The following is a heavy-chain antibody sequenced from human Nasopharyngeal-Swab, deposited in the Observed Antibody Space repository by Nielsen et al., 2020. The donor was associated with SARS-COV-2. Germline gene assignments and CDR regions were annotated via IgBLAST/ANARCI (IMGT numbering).Heavy chain of an antibody. CDR2: ISYDGSNK. J-gene: IGHJ4*02. CDR3: ATDTQWLALFDY. Sequence: VRQAPGKGLEWVAVISYDGSNKYYADSVKGRFTISRDNSKNTLYLQMNSLRAEDTAVYYCATDTQWLALFDYWGQGTLVTVS. D-gene: IGHD6-19*01. V-gene: IGHV3-30*03.